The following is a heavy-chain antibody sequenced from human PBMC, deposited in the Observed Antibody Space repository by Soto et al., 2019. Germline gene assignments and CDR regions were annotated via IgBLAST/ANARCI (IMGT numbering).Heavy chain of an antibody. V-gene: IGHV3-30*18. D-gene: IGHD2-21*01. CDR3: AKEYCGGHCSSDYFDY. CDR1: GFIFSNYG. J-gene: IGHJ4*02. CDR2: ISRDGSVR. Sequence: QVQLVESGGGVVQPGRSLRLSCAASGFIFSNYGIRWVRQAPGNGLAWVAVISRDGSVRYYADSVKGRFTISRDNSKNTLYLQVNNLRAEDTAVYYCAKEYCGGHCSSDYFDYWGQGTLVTVSS.